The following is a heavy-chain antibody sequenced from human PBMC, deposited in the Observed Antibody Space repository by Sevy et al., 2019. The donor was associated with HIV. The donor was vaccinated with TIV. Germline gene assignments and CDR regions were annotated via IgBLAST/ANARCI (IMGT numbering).Heavy chain of an antibody. CDR3: ARDEQTYGDYDYFDY. CDR2: ISSSSSTI. V-gene: IGHV3-48*01. CDR1: GFTFSSYS. J-gene: IGHJ4*02. D-gene: IGHD4-17*01. Sequence: GGSLRLSCAASGFTFSSYSMNWVHQAPGKGLEWVSYISSSSSTIFYADSVKGRFTISRDNAKNSLYLQMNSLTAEDTAVYYCARDEQTYGDYDYFDYWGQGTLVTVSS.